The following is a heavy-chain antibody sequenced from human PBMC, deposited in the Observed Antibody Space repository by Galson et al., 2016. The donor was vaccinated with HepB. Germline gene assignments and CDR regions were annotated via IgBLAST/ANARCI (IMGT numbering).Heavy chain of an antibody. D-gene: IGHD3-9*01. CDR3: ARGSYNILTGYKQGFDY. CDR2: IYSGGGA. CDR1: GFSVSSNY. J-gene: IGHJ4*02. Sequence: SLRLSCAASGFSVSSNYMSWVRQAPGKGLEWVSVIYSGGGAYYADSVKGRFTISIHNSENTVYLQMNSLRAEDTAVYYCARGSYNILTGYKQGFDYWGQGTLVTVSS. V-gene: IGHV3-53*04.